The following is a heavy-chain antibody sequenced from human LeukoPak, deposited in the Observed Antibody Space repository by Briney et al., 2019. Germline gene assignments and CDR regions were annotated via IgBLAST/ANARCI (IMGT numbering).Heavy chain of an antibody. CDR1: GGTFSSYA. J-gene: IGHJ4*02. CDR2: IIPIFGTA. D-gene: IGHD3-10*01. Sequence: ASVKVSCKASGGTFSSYAISWVRQAPGQGLEWMGGIIPIFGTANYAQKFQGRVTITADESTSTAYVELSSLRSEDTAVYYCARAPTFGELLLAGSSYFDYWGQGTLVTVSS. V-gene: IGHV1-69*13. CDR3: ARAPTFGELLLAGSSYFDY.